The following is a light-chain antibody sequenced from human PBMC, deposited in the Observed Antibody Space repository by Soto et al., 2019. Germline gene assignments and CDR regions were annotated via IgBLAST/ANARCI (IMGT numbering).Light chain of an antibody. Sequence: QPVLTQSPSASASLGASVKLTCTLSSGHSNYAIAWHQQQPEKGPRFLMKLNSDGSHSRGDVIPDRFSGSSSGAERYLTXSSLXXXDEXDYYCQTWGTGFVVFGGGTKLTVL. CDR3: QTWGTGFVV. CDR1: SGHSNYA. V-gene: IGLV4-69*01. J-gene: IGLJ2*01. CDR2: LNSDGSH.